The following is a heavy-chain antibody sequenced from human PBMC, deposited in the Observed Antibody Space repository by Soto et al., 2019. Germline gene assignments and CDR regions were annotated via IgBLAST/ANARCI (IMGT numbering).Heavy chain of an antibody. CDR1: GYTFTSYA. V-gene: IGHV7-4-1*01. CDR3: ARDNTYYDSSGYYLTQDY. J-gene: IGHJ4*02. Sequence: ASVKVSCKASGYTFTSYAMNWVRQAPGQGLEWMGWINTNTGNPTYAQGFTGRFVFSLDTSVSTAYLQICSLKAEDTAVYYCARDNTYYDSSGYYLTQDYWGQGTLVTVSS. D-gene: IGHD3-22*01. CDR2: INTNTGNP.